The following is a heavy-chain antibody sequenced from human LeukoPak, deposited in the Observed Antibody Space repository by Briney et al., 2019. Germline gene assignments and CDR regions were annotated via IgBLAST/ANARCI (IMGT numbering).Heavy chain of an antibody. D-gene: IGHD2-15*01. CDR3: ATPPPPAVVVAATNYYYYGMDV. CDR1: AFTFSDYY. J-gene: IGHJ6*02. V-gene: IGHV3-11*01. Sequence: GGSLRLSCAASAFTFSDYYMSWIRQAPGKGLEWVSYISSSGSTIYYADSVKGRFTISRDNAKNSLYLQMNSLRAEDTAVYYCATPPPPAVVVAATNYYYYGMDVWGQGTTVTVSS. CDR2: ISSSGSTI.